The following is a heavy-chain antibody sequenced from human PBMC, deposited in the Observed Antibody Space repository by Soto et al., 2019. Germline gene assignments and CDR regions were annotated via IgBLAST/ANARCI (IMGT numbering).Heavy chain of an antibody. CDR1: GFIFSTYW. J-gene: IGHJ4*02. Sequence: GGSLRLSCSASGFIFSTYWMSWVRQAPGRGLEWVAFIKEDDSESYYVDSVEGRFTISRDNTKNSLYLQMHSLRVEDTAVYYCSRGIASGTWGQGTRVTVSS. CDR3: SRGIASGT. V-gene: IGHV3-7*04. CDR2: IKEDDSES. D-gene: IGHD6-13*01.